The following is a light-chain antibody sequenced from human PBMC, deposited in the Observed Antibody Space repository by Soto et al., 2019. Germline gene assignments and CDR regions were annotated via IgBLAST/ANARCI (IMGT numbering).Light chain of an antibody. CDR1: QCISNY. V-gene: IGKV1-39*01. J-gene: IGKJ1*01. Sequence: DIQMTQSPYSLSASVGDGVTITCRASQCISNYLNWYQQKPGKAPRLLIHAASSLQSGVPSRFSGSGSGTDFTLTISTLQPEDFAIYYCQQSYNAPRTFGPGTKVEIK. CDR2: AAS. CDR3: QQSYNAPRT.